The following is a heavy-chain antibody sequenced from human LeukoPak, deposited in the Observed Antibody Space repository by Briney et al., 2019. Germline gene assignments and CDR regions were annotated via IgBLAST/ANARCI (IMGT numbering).Heavy chain of an antibody. CDR3: ARSVEMATITGY. CDR1: GYTFTGYY. V-gene: IGHV1-46*01. D-gene: IGHD5-24*01. J-gene: IGHJ4*02. Sequence: ASVKVSCKASGYTFTGYYMHWVRQAPGQGLEWMGIINPSGGSTSYAQKFQGRVTMTRDTSTSTVYMELSSLRSEDTAVYYCARSVEMATITGYWGQGTLVTVSS. CDR2: INPSGGST.